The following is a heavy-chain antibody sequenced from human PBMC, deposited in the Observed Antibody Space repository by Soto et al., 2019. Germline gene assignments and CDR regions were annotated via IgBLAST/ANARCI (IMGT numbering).Heavy chain of an antibody. CDR2: ITSDTLTI. D-gene: IGHD6-19*01. CDR3: ARSVEVHFDY. CDR1: GFKFSIYS. Sequence: EVQLVESGGGLVRPGESLRLSCAASGFKFSIYSMNWIRQAPGKGLEWVSYITSDTLTIRYADSVRGRFIISRDNAGNSVFLQMNSLRDEDTATYYCARSVEVHFDYWGQGALVTVSS. V-gene: IGHV3-48*02. J-gene: IGHJ4*02.